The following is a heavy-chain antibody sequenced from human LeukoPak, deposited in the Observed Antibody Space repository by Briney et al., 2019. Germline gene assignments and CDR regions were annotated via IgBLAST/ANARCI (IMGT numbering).Heavy chain of an antibody. V-gene: IGHV3-23*01. Sequence: GGSLRLSCAASGFSFSNYGMHWVRQAPGKGLEWVSAISGSGGSTYYADSVKGRFTISRDNSKNTLYLQMNSLRAEDTAVYYCAKDGYDFRAPFDYWGQGTLVTVSS. CDR3: AKDGYDFRAPFDY. D-gene: IGHD5-12*01. CDR1: GFSFSNYG. J-gene: IGHJ4*02. CDR2: ISGSGGST.